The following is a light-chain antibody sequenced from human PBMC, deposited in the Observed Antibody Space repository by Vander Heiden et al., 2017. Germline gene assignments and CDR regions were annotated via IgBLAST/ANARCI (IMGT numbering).Light chain of an antibody. CDR3: QQRDSTPIT. CDR1: QSISSY. V-gene: IGKV1-39*01. J-gene: IGKJ5*01. CDR2: AAS. Sequence: DIQMTQSPSSLSASVGDRVTITCRASQSISSYLNWYQQKPGKAPKLLIYAASSLQSGVPSRFSGSGSGTDFTLTISRLQPEDFATYYCQQRDSTPITFGQRTRLEIK.